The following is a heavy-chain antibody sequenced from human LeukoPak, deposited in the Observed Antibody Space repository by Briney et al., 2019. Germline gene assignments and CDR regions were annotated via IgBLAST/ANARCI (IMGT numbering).Heavy chain of an antibody. CDR3: VRQFAS. CDR1: GFTFSDYA. V-gene: IGHV3-23*01. Sequence: GGSLRLSCAASGFTFSDYAMNWVRQAPGKGLEWVSTISGSGGNTYYAGSVKGRFTISRDNGKSSPYLQMNSLRVEDTALYYCVRQFASWGQGTLVTVSS. CDR2: ISGSGGNT. J-gene: IGHJ4*02.